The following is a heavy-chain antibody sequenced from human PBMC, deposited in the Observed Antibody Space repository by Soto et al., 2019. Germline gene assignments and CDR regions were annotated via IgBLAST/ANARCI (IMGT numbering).Heavy chain of an antibody. D-gene: IGHD2-8*01. CDR1: GGSFSGYY. CDR2: INHSGST. J-gene: IGHJ4*02. Sequence: SETLSLTCAVYGGSFSGYYWSWIRQPPGKGLEWIGEINHSGSTNYNPSLTSRVTISVDTYKNPSSMKMSSVTAADTAVYYCARSRVYATHFDYWGQGTLVTV. V-gene: IGHV4-34*01. CDR3: ARSRVYATHFDY.